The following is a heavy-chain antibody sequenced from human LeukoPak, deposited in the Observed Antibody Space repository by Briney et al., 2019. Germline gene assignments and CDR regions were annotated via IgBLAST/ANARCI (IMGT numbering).Heavy chain of an antibody. CDR2: IKQDGSEK. J-gene: IGHJ6*03. CDR3: ARGGGSIRHSYYYYVDV. CDR1: GFTFSSYW. V-gene: IGHV3-7*03. Sequence: GGSLRLSCAASGFTFSSYWMSWVRQAPGKGLEWVANIKQDGSEKYYVDSVKGRFTISRDNAKNSLYLRMNSLRDEDTALYYCARGGGSIRHSYYYYVDVWGKGTSVTASS. D-gene: IGHD2-15*01.